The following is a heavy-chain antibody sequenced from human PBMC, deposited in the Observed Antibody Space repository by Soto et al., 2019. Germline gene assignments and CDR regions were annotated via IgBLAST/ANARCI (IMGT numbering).Heavy chain of an antibody. CDR3: GRDRGSYALDY. J-gene: IGHJ4*02. D-gene: IGHD1-26*01. V-gene: IGHV1-3*01. CDR2: INAGNGNT. Sequence: ASVKVSCKASGYTFTSYAMHWVRQAPGERLEWMGWINAGNGNTKYSQKFQGRVTITRDTSASTAYMELRSLRSDDTAVYYCGRDRGSYALDYRGQGTLVTVSS. CDR1: GYTFTSYA.